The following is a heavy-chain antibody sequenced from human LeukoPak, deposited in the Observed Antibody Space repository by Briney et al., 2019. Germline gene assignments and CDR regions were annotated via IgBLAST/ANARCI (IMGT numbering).Heavy chain of an antibody. J-gene: IGHJ4*02. CDR2: IRYDGSNK. Sequence: GGSLRLSCAASGFTFSSYGMHWVRQAPGKGLEWVAFIRYDGSNKYYADSVKGRFTISRDNSKNTLYLQMNSLRAEDTAVYYCARSYYEYYYDSSGYYRPYFDYWGQGTPVTVSS. CDR1: GFTFSSYG. V-gene: IGHV3-30*02. D-gene: IGHD3-22*01. CDR3: ARSYYEYYYDSSGYYRPYFDY.